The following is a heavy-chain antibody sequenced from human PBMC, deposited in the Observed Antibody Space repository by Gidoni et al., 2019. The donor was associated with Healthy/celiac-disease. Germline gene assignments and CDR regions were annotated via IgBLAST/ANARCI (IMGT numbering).Heavy chain of an antibody. Sequence: QVQLVPSGAEVKKPGASVQVSCKASGSTFTSYGISWVRTAPGHGLEWIGWISAYNGNTNYAQKLHGRVTITTDTSKSTAYMELRSLRSDDTAVYYCTRIRFEKTGVLRYCDGSSLYGMDVWGQGTTVTVSS. V-gene: IGHV1-18*04. CDR3: TRIRFEKTGVLRYCDGSSLYGMDV. CDR2: ISAYNGNT. D-gene: IGHD3-9*01. CDR1: GSTFTSYG. J-gene: IGHJ6*02.